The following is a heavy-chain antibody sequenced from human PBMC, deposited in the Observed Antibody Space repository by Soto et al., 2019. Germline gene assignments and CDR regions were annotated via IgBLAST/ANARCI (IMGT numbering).Heavy chain of an antibody. V-gene: IGHV4-34*09. CDR3: ARAGMRGGAEVWFDP. J-gene: IGHJ5*02. Sequence: SETLSLTCAVYGGSFSGYYWSWIRQPPGKGLEWIGYIYYSGSTHYNPSLKSRVTISVDTSKNQFSLKLSSVTAADTAVYYCARAGMRGGAEVWFDPWAQGTLVTVSS. CDR1: GGSFSGYY. D-gene: IGHD3-10*01. CDR2: IYYSGST.